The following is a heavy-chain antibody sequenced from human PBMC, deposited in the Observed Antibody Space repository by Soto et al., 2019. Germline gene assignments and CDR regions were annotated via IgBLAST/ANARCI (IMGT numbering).Heavy chain of an antibody. Sequence: XXTLSLRCAVYGQSFRGYYSRWILQPPGKGLEWIGEINHSGSTNYNPSLKSRVTISVDTSKNQFSLKLSSVTAADTAVYYCARGPRVGAMLDYWGQGTLVTVSS. CDR2: INHSGST. CDR3: ARGPRVGAMLDY. D-gene: IGHD3-10*02. V-gene: IGHV4-34*01. J-gene: IGHJ4*02. CDR1: GQSFRGYY.